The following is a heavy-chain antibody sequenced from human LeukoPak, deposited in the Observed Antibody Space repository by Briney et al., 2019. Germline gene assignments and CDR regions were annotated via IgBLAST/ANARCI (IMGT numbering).Heavy chain of an antibody. D-gene: IGHD3-22*01. CDR1: GFTFDDYA. Sequence: PGRSLRLSCAASGFTFDDYAMHWVRQAPGKGLEWVSGISWNSGSIGYADSVKGRFTISRDNAKNSLYLQMNSLRAEDTALYYCARDPLITYYYDSSGNHADWSDPWGQGTLVTVSS. CDR3: ARDPLITYYYDSSGNHADWSDP. CDR2: ISWNSGSI. J-gene: IGHJ5*02. V-gene: IGHV3-9*01.